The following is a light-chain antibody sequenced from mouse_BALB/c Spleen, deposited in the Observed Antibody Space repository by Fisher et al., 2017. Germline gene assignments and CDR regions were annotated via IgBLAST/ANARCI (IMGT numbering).Light chain of an antibody. CDR2: STS. V-gene: IGKV4-57*01. Sequence: IVLTQTTAITAASLGQKVTITCSASSSVSYMHWYQQKSGTSPKLLIYSTSNLASGVPSRFSGSGSGTSYSLTISRMEAEDAATYYCQQRSSYPFTFGSGTKLEIK. J-gene: IGKJ4*01. CDR3: QQRSSYPFT. CDR1: SSVSY.